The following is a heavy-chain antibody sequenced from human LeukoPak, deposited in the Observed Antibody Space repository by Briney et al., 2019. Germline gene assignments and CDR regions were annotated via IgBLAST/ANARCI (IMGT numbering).Heavy chain of an antibody. J-gene: IGHJ4*02. Sequence: SVKVSCKASGGTFSSYAISWVRQAPGQGLEWMGRIIPILGIANYAQKFQGRVTITADKSTGTAYMELSSLRSEDTAVYYCASDWLRSGYYFSFDYWGQGTLVTVSS. V-gene: IGHV1-69*04. CDR1: GGTFSSYA. D-gene: IGHD3-22*01. CDR2: IIPILGIA. CDR3: ASDWLRSGYYFSFDY.